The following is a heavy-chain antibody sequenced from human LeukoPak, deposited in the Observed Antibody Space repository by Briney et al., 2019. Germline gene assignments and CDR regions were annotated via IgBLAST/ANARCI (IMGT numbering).Heavy chain of an antibody. CDR1: GFTFSSYW. CDR3: ARDPSYYYDSSGYFYFDY. V-gene: IGHV4-34*01. CDR2: INHSGST. D-gene: IGHD3-22*01. J-gene: IGHJ4*02. Sequence: GSLRLSCAASGFTFSSYWMSWVRQPPGKGLEWIGEINHSGSTNYNPSLKSRVTISVDTSKNQFSLKLSSVTAADTAVYYCARDPSYYYDSSGYFYFDYWGQGTLVTVSS.